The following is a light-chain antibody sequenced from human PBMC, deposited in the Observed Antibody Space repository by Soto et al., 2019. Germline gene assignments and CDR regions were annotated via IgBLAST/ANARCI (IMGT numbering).Light chain of an antibody. J-gene: IGKJ1*01. CDR1: QSISDT. Sequence: EIVMTQSTATLSVSPGGRATLSCRASQSISDTLAWYQQKPGQAPRLLIYSASRGATGFPARFSGSGSGTDFTLTISSLQSEDFAVYYCQQYNNWPWTFGQRTKV. CDR2: SAS. V-gene: IGKV3-15*01. CDR3: QQYNNWPWT.